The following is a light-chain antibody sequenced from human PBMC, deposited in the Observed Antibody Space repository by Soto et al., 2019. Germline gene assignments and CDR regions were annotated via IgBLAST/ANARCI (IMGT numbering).Light chain of an antibody. CDR3: CSYAGSGAYVL. J-gene: IGLJ2*01. V-gene: IGLV2-23*01. CDR1: SSDIGTYNR. Sequence: QSARTQPASVSGSPGQSITSSCTGSSSDIGTYNRVSWYQRHPGKAPKLMIYEDTQRPSGVSSRFSGSRSANTASLAISALQPEDEADYYCCSYAGSGAYVLFGGGTKLTVL. CDR2: EDT.